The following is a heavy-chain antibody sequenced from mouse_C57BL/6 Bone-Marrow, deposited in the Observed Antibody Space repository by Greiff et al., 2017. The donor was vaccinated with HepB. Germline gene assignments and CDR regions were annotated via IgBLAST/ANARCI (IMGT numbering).Heavy chain of an antibody. V-gene: IGHV5-17*01. CDR3: SRPGSSPWYFDV. J-gene: IGHJ1*03. CDR2: ISSGSSTI. CDR1: GFTFSDYG. D-gene: IGHD1-1*01. Sequence: EVKLMESGGGLVKPGGSLKLSCAASGFTFSDYGMHWVRQAPEKGLEWVAYISSGSSTIYYADTVKGRITISRDNAKNTLFLQMTSLRSEDTAMYYCSRPGSSPWYFDVWGTGTTVTVSA.